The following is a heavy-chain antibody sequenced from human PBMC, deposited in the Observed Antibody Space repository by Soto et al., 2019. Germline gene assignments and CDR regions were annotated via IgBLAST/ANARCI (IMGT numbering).Heavy chain of an antibody. V-gene: IGHV5-10-1*01. CDR1: GYTFTNYW. CDR3: ARQLIVVARRTYGMDV. CDR2: IDPSDSYT. D-gene: IGHD3-22*01. Sequence: GESLKISCKGSGYTFTNYWIGWVRQMPGKGLEWMGRIDPSDSYTNYSPSFQGHVTISADKSISTAYLQWSSLKASDTAMYYCARQLIVVARRTYGMDVWGQGTTVTVSS. J-gene: IGHJ6*02.